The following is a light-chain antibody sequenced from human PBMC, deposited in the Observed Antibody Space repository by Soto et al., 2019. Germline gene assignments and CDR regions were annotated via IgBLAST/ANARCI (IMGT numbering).Light chain of an antibody. V-gene: IGLV2-14*01. CDR2: DVS. Sequence: QSALTQPASVSGSPGQSITISCTGTSSDVGGYNYVSWYQQHPGKAPKLMIYDVSNRPSGVSNRFSGSKSGNTASLTISGLQDEDEADYYCSSYTSSSTRRVFGTGTKLTVL. J-gene: IGLJ1*01. CDR1: SSDVGGYNY. CDR3: SSYTSSSTRRV.